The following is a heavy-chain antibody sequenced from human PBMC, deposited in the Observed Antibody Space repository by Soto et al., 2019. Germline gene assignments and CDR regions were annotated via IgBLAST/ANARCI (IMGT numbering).Heavy chain of an antibody. V-gene: IGHV3-66*01. CDR1: GFTVSSNY. CDR2: IYSGGST. J-gene: IGHJ4*02. CDR3: ARTCSGGTCSFDY. Sequence: GGSLRLSCAASGFTVSSNYMSWVRQAPGKGLERVSVIYSGGSTYYADSVKGRFTISRDNSENTLYLQMNILRADDTAVYYCARTCSGGTCSFDYWGQGTLVTVSS. D-gene: IGHD2-15*01.